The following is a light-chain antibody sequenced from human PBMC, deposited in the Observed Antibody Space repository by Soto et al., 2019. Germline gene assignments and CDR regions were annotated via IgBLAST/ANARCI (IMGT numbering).Light chain of an antibody. CDR3: QQYNSYGT. V-gene: IGKV1-5*01. Sequence: DIEMTQSPSTLSASVGDRVTITCRASQRISSWLAWYQQKPGKAPKLLIYDASSLESGVPSRFSGSGSGTEFTLTISSLQPDDFATYYCQQYNSYGTFGQGTKV. J-gene: IGKJ1*01. CDR2: DAS. CDR1: QRISSW.